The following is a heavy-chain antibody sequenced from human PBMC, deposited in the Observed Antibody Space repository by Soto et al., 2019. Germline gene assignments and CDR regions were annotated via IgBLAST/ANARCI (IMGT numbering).Heavy chain of an antibody. CDR2: ISAYNGNT. J-gene: IGHJ4*02. CDR3: ARDRVWGYCSSTSCLGNVFDY. V-gene: IGHV1-18*04. D-gene: IGHD2-2*01. CDR1: GYSLTSYG. Sequence: ASVKGSCKGSGYSLTSYGISWVRQAPGQGLEWMGWISAYNGNTNYAQKLQGRVTMTTDTSTSTAYMELRSLRSDDTAVYYCARDRVWGYCSSTSCLGNVFDYWGQGTLVTVSS.